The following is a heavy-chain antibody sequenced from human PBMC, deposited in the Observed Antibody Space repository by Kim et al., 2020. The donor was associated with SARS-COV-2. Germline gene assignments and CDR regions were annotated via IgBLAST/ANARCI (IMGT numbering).Heavy chain of an antibody. D-gene: IGHD5-18*01. J-gene: IGHJ6*02. Sequence: GGSLRLSCAASGFTFSSYSMNWVRQAPGKGLEWVSSISSSSSYIYYADSVKGRFTISRDNAKNSLYLQMNSLRAEDTAVYYCAREYDTAMGNRYGGDVWGPGATVTVS. CDR2: ISSSSSYI. CDR3: AREYDTAMGNRYGGDV. CDR1: GFTFSSYS. V-gene: IGHV3-21*01.